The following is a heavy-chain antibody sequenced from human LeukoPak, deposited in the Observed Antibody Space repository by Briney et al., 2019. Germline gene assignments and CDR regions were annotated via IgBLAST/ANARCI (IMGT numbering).Heavy chain of an antibody. CDR3: ARVDPNEKRFDY. D-gene: IGHD1-1*01. CDR1: GVSISGGGYY. V-gene: IGHV4-31*03. CDR2: IYYSGST. J-gene: IGHJ4*02. Sequence: MTSETLSLTCTVSGVSISGGGYYWSWLRQHPGKGLEWIGYIYYSGSTYYNPSLKSRVTISVDTSKNQFSLKLSSVTAADTAVYYCARVDPNEKRFDYWGQGTLVTVSS.